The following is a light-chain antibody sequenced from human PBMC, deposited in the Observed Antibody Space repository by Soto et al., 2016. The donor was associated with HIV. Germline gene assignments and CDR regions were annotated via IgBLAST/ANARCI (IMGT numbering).Light chain of an antibody. Sequence: DIQMTQSSSSLSASVGDRVTITCRASQNINSYLNWYQQKPGQAPKVLIYAASSLQSGVPSRFSGSGSGTDFTLTISSLQPEDFATYYCQQSYNAPRTFGQGTKLEIK. CDR1: QNINSY. J-gene: IGKJ2*01. V-gene: IGKV1-39*01. CDR2: AAS. CDR3: QQSYNAPRT.